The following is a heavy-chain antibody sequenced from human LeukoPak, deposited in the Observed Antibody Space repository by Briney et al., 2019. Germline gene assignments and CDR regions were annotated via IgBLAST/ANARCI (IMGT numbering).Heavy chain of an antibody. D-gene: IGHD6-6*01. CDR1: GYTFTSYG. V-gene: IGHV1-18*01. J-gene: IGHJ4*02. CDR3: ARNTIAAHVDY. CDR2: ISAYNGNT. Sequence: ASVKVSCKASGYTFTSYGISWVRQAPGQGREWMGWISAYNGNTNCAQKLQGRVTMNTDTSKSTAYMELRSLRSDDTAVYYCARNTIAAHVDYWGQGTLVTVSS.